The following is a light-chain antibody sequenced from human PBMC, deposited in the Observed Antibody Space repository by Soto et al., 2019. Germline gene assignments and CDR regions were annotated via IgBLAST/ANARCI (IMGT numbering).Light chain of an antibody. V-gene: IGKV3-11*01. J-gene: IGKJ1*01. CDR1: QSVSSY. CDR2: DAS. CDR3: QQYGSSPWT. Sequence: EIVLTQSPATLSLSPGERATLSCRASQSVSSYLAWYQQKPGQAPRLLISDASNRATGIPARFSGSGSGTDFTLTISSLEPEDFAVYYCQQYGSSPWTFGQGTKVDIK.